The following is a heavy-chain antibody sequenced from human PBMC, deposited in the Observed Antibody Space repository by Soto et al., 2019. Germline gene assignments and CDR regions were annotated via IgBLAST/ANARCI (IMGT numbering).Heavy chain of an antibody. Sequence: PSETLSLTCAVYGGSFSDYYWTWIRQPPGKGLEWIGEINHSGSTNYNPSLKSRVTISVDTSKNQFSLKLSSVTAADTAVYYCARAYDSSGYYPYYSDYWGQGTLVTVS. J-gene: IGHJ4*02. D-gene: IGHD3-22*01. CDR1: GGSFSDYY. CDR2: INHSGST. CDR3: ARAYDSSGYYPYYSDY. V-gene: IGHV4-34*01.